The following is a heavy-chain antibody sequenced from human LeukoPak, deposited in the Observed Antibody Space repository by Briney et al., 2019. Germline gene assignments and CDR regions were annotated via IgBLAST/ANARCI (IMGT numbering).Heavy chain of an antibody. Sequence: SETLSLTCTVSSGSISSGGYYWSWIRQHPGKGLEWIGYIYYSGNTHYNPSLKSRVTISVDTSKNQFSLKVTSVTAADTAVYYCARGASLVPHYWGQGTLVTVSS. CDR3: ARGASLVPHY. D-gene: IGHD3-3*02. J-gene: IGHJ4*02. CDR2: IYYSGNT. V-gene: IGHV4-31*03. CDR1: SGSISSGGYY.